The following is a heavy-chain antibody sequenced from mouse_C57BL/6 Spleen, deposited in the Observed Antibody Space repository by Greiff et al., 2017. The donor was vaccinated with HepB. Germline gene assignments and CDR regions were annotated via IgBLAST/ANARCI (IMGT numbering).Heavy chain of an antibody. CDR1: GYTFTDYE. D-gene: IGHD1-1*01. CDR3: TRSFITTVVDYYAMDY. J-gene: IGHJ4*01. CDR2: IDPETGGT. Sequence: VQLQQSGAELVRPGASVTLSCKASGYTFTDYEMHWVKQTPVHGLEWIGAIDPETGGTAYNQKFKGKAILTADKSSSTAYMELRSLTSEDSAVYYCTRSFITTVVDYYAMDYWGQGTSVTVSS. V-gene: IGHV1-15*01.